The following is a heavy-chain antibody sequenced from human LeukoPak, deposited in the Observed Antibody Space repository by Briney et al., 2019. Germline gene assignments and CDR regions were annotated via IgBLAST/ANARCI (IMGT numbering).Heavy chain of an antibody. CDR2: ISAYNGDT. D-gene: IGHD2-2*01. V-gene: IGHV1-18*01. CDR3: ARGHIVVVPAALDY. J-gene: IGHJ4*02. Sequence: GASVKVSCKASGYTFTSYGISWVRQAPGQGLEWMGWISAYNGDTNYAQKLQGRVTMTTDTSTSTAYMELRSLRSDDTAVYYCARGHIVVVPAALDYWGQGTLVTVSS. CDR1: GYTFTSYG.